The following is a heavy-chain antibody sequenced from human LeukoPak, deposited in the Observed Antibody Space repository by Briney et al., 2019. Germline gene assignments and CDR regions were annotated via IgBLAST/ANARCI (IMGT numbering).Heavy chain of an antibody. J-gene: IGHJ4*02. V-gene: IGHV3-21*01. CDR3: ARLLLGFDY. CDR1: GFTFSSYS. D-gene: IGHD3-3*02. CDR2: ISSSSSYI. Sequence: GGSLRLSCAASGFTFSSYSMNWVRQAPGKGLEWVSSISSSSSYIYYAASVKGRFTISRDNAKNSLYLQMNSLRAEDTAVYYCARLLLGFDYWGQGTLVTVSS.